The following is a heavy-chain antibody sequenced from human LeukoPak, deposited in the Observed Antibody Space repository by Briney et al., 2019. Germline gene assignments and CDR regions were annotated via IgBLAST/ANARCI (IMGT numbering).Heavy chain of an antibody. CDR3: ARDTGVTGRLDAFDI. V-gene: IGHV3-30-3*01. CDR1: GFTFSSYA. Sequence: PGGSLRLSCAASGFTFSSYAMHWVRQAPGKGLEWVAVISYDGSNKYYADSVKGRFTISRDNSKNTLYLQMNSLRAEDTAVYYCARDTGVTGRLDAFDIWGQGTMVTVSS. J-gene: IGHJ3*02. D-gene: IGHD4-23*01. CDR2: ISYDGSNK.